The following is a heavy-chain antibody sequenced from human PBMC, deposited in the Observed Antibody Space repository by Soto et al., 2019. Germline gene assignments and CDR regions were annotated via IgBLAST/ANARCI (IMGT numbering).Heavy chain of an antibody. J-gene: IGHJ6*02. CDR2: INPSGGIT. CDR1: GYTFSRYY. D-gene: IGHD3-3*01. CDR3: ARPKVLASHHYHYCTHV. V-gene: IGHV1-46*01. Sequence: VQDSCKASGYTFSRYYIYWVRQAPGQGLEWMGAINPSGGITTYAQKFQGRVTMTSDTSTRTVYMELSSLRSEDTAVYYCARPKVLASHHYHYCTHVPCQAPTGTV.